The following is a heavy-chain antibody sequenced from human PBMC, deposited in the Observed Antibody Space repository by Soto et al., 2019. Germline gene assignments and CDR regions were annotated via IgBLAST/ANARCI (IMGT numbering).Heavy chain of an antibody. CDR3: AKEKNFWSGTPAFDS. Sequence: EVQMLESGGDLVQPGGSLRLSCADSSFTFNMSAMSWVRQAPGKGLEWVSGISGSGGSTYYTDSVKGRFTISRDNSKNTLFLQMDRLGAEDTAVYYCAKEKNFWSGTPAFDSWGQGTLVTVSS. D-gene: IGHD3-3*01. J-gene: IGHJ5*01. CDR1: SFTFNMSA. V-gene: IGHV3-23*01. CDR2: ISGSGGST.